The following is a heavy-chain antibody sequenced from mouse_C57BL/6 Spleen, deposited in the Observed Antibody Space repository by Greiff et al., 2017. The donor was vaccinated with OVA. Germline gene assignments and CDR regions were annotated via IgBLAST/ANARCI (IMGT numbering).Heavy chain of an antibody. V-gene: IGHV1-26*01. CDR2: INPNNGGT. CDR3: ARDYGSSHY. J-gene: IGHJ2*01. CDR1: GYTFTDYY. Sequence: EVQLQQSGPELVKPGASVKISCKASGYTFTDYYMNWVKQSHGKSLEWIGDINPNNGGTSYNQKFKGKATLTVDKSSSTAYMELRSLTSEDSAVYYCARDYGSSHYWGQGTTLTVSS. D-gene: IGHD1-1*01.